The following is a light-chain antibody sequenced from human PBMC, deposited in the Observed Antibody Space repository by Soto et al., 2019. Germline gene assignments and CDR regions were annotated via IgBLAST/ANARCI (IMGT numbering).Light chain of an antibody. CDR1: QSILSY. CDR2: GAS. Sequence: DIQMTQSPSSLSASVGDRVPITCRASQSILSYLNWYQQRPGKAPELMIYGASTLRPGGASRFSGSGSGTELTLTISSMKPEDFATSTCQQLHTYPPFFTFGHGTKVDIK. CDR3: QQLHTYPPFFT. J-gene: IGKJ3*01. V-gene: IGKV1-9*01.